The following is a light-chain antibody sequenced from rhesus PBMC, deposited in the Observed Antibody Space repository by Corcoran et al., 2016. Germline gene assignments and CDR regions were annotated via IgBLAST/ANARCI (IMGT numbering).Light chain of an antibody. CDR3: MQSTKEYS. Sequence: DIVMTQTPLSLPVTPGEPASISCRSSQSLLHSNGNTYLDWYLQKPGQFPRLLIYKVTTRESGVPDRFSGSGSGTDFTLKISRVEPEDVGFYYCMQSTKEYSFGQGTKVEIK. J-gene: IGKJ2*01. CDR2: KVT. CDR1: QSLLHSNGNTY. V-gene: IGKV2S2*01.